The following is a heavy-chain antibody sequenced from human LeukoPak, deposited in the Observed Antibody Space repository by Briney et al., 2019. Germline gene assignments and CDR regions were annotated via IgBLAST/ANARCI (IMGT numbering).Heavy chain of an antibody. CDR3: ARGAYGSGTYHDFDI. CDR2: IWYDGSNK. CDR1: GFTFSSYG. D-gene: IGHD3-10*01. V-gene: IGHV3-33*01. J-gene: IGHJ3*02. Sequence: PGGSLRLSCAASGFTFSSYGMHWVRQAPGKGLEWVAVIWYDGSNKYYADSVKGRFTISRDNSKNTLYLQMNSLRAEDTAVYYCARGAYGSGTYHDFDIWGQGTMVTVSS.